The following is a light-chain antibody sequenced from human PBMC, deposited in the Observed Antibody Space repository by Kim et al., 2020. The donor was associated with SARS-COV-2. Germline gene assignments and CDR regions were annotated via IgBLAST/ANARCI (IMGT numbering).Light chain of an antibody. CDR3: QQYYSYPPELT. Sequence: AIRITQSPSSLSASTGDRVTITCRASQGISSYLAWYQQKPGKAPKLLIYAASTLQSGVPSRFSGSGSGTDFTLTISCLQSEDFATYYCQQYYSYPPELTFGGGTKVEI. CDR1: QGISSY. J-gene: IGKJ4*01. CDR2: AAS. V-gene: IGKV1-8*01.